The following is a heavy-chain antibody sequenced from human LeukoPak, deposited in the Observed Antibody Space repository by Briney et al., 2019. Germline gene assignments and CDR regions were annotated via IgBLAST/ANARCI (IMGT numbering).Heavy chain of an antibody. V-gene: IGHV3-21*01. CDR2: ISSSSSYI. CDR3: ASTNYDSSGYHPYYFDY. CDR1: GFTFSSYS. Sequence: GGSLRLSCAASGFTFSSYSMNWVRQAPGKGLEWVSSISSSSSYIYYADSVKGRFTISRDNAKNSLYLQMNSLRAEDTAVYYCASTNYDSSGYHPYYFDYWGQGTLVTVSS. J-gene: IGHJ4*02. D-gene: IGHD3-22*01.